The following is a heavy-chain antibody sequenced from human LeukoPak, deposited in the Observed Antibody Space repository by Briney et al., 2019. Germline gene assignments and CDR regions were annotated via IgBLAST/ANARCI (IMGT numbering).Heavy chain of an antibody. CDR3: ARQGVATAIDY. V-gene: IGHV4-4*07. D-gene: IGHD2-21*02. J-gene: IGHJ4*02. Sequence: SETLSLTCTVPGGSISNYFWSWIRQPAGKGLEWIGRISASGNTNYNPSLTSRVTMSVDTSMNLCALKLSSATAAVTAVYDCARQGVATAIDYWGQGTLVTVSS. CDR1: GGSISNYF. CDR2: ISASGNT.